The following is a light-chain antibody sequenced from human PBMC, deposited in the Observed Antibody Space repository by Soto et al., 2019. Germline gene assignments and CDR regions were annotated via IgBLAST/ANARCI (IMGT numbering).Light chain of an antibody. CDR3: SSYSTRTTLEV. J-gene: IGLJ2*01. CDR2: EVS. V-gene: IGLV2-14*01. Sequence: QSVLTQPASVSGSPGQSITISCTGTSSDVGDYPYVSWYQQHPGEAPQLIISEVSDRPSRISNRFSGSKSGNTASLTISGLQAEDEADYYCSSYSTRTTLEVFGGGIKLTVL. CDR1: SSDVGDYPY.